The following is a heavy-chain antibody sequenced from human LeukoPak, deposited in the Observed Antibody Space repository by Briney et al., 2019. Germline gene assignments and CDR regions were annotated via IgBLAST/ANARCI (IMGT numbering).Heavy chain of an antibody. CDR2: ISNSGDSA. CDR3: ASTGYGVRDY. Sequence: PGGSLRLSCAASGFTFSSYAMSWFRQAPGKGLEWVSAISNSGDSAFYADSVKGRLTISRDNSKSTLYLQMNSLRAEDTAVYYCASTGYGVRDYWGQGTLVTVSS. J-gene: IGHJ4*02. V-gene: IGHV3-23*01. CDR1: GFTFSSYA. D-gene: IGHD4-17*01.